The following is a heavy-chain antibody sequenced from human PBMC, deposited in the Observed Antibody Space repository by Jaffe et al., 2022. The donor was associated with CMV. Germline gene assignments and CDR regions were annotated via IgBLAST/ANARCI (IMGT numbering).Heavy chain of an antibody. CDR3: ARGRAVAGPWYYFDY. Sequence: QVQLQESGPGLVKPSETLSLTCTVSGGSISSYYWSWIRQPPGKGLEWIGYIYYSGSTNYNPSLKSRVTISVDTSKNQFSLKLSSVTAADTAVYYCARGRAVAGPWYYFDYWGQGTLVTVSS. CDR1: GGSISSYY. D-gene: IGHD6-19*01. V-gene: IGHV4-59*01. CDR2: IYYSGST. J-gene: IGHJ4*02.